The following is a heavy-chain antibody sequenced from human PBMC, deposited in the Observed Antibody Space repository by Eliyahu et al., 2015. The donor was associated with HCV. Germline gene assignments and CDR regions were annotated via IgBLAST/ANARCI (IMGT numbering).Heavy chain of an antibody. D-gene: IGHD2-15*01. J-gene: IGHJ4*02. CDR3: VRDRWSDY. Sequence: EVQLVESGGGLVQPGGSLRLSCAASGFTFSTFWMSWVRQAPGKGLEWVANIKEDGSQTLYVDSVKGRFTFSRDNAKNSLFLQMNSLRAEDTAVYYCVRDRWSDYWGQGTLVTVSS. CDR2: IKEDGSQT. CDR1: GFTFSTFW. V-gene: IGHV3-7*04.